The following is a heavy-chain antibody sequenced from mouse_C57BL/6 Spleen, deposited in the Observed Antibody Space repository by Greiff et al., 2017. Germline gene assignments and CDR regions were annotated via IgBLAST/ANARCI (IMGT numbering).Heavy chain of an antibody. D-gene: IGHD2-1*01. J-gene: IGHJ4*01. V-gene: IGHV1-50*01. CDR2: IDPSDSYT. CDR3: ARWDYGNYLYAMDY. Sequence: QVKLQQSGAELVKPGASVKLSCKASGYTFTSYWMQWVKQRPGQGLEWIGEIDPSDSYTTYNQKFKGKATLTVDTASSTAYMQLSSLTSEDSAVYYCARWDYGNYLYAMDYWGQGTSVTVSS. CDR1: GYTFTSYW.